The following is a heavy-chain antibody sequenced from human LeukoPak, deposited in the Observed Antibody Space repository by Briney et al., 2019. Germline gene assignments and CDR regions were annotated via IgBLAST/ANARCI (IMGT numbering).Heavy chain of an antibody. CDR3: ARGGGYDFWSGYGYYGMDV. D-gene: IGHD3-3*01. CDR2: INHSGST. Sequence: SETLSLTCAVYGGSFSGYYWSWIRQPPGKGLEWIGEINHSGSTNYNPPLKSRVTISVDTSKNQFSLKLSSVTAADTAVYYCARGGGYDFWSGYGYYGMDVWGQGTTVTVSS. CDR1: GGSFSGYY. V-gene: IGHV4-34*01. J-gene: IGHJ6*02.